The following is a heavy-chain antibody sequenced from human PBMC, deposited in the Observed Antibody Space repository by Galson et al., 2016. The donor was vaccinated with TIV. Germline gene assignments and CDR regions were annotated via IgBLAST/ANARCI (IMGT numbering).Heavy chain of an antibody. CDR1: GYSFSSYW. CDR2: IYPDGSDT. Sequence: QSGAEVTRPGESLKISCKGSGYSFSSYWIAWVRQMPGKGLEWMGIIYPDGSDTTYSPSFQGQVTISVDKSISTAYLQWSSLKASDTAIYYCARGVVQATAIYGMDGWGQGTTVTVSS. V-gene: IGHV5-51*01. D-gene: IGHD2-2*01. CDR3: ARGVVQATAIYGMDG. J-gene: IGHJ6*02.